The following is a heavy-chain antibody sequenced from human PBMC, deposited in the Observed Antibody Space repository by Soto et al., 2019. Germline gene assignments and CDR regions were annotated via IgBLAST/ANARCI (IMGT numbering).Heavy chain of an antibody. D-gene: IGHD3-3*01. CDR1: GFTFSSYE. CDR3: ARELGYDFWSGYLGMDV. Sequence: GCSLRLSCAASGFTFSSYEMNWFRHAPVNLLELVSYISSSGSTIYYADSVKGRFTISRDNAKNSLYLQMNSLRAEDTAVYYCARELGYDFWSGYLGMDVWGQGTTVTVSS. CDR2: ISSSGSTI. V-gene: IGHV3-48*03. J-gene: IGHJ6*02.